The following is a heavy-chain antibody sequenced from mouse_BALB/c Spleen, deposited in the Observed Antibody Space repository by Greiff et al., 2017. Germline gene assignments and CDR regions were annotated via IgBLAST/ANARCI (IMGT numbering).Heavy chain of an antibody. CDR3: TREGNYGHYFDY. D-gene: IGHD1-2*01. V-gene: IGHV1S81*02. Sequence: QVQLQQPGAELVKPGASVKLSCKASGYTFTSYYMYWVKQRPGQGLEWIGGINPSNGGTNFNEKFKSKATLTVDKSSSTAYMQLSSLTSEDSAVYYCTREGNYGHYFDYWGQGTTLTVSS. CDR2: INPSNGGT. J-gene: IGHJ2*01. CDR1: GYTFTSYY.